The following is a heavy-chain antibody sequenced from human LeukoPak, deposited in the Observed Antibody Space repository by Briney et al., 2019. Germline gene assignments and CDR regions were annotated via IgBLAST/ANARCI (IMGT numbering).Heavy chain of an antibody. CDR3: ARDTAIAARPLGY. CDR1: GFTFSDYS. Sequence: PGGFLRLSCAASGFTFSDYSMNWVRQAPGKGLEWVSYISSSSSTIYYADSVKGRLVISRDNAKNSLYLQMNSLRAEDTAVYYCARDTAIAARPLGYWGQGTLVTVSS. V-gene: IGHV3-48*01. J-gene: IGHJ4*02. D-gene: IGHD6-6*01. CDR2: ISSSSSTI.